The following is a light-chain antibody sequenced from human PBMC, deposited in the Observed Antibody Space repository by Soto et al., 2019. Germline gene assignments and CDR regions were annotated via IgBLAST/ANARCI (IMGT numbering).Light chain of an antibody. CDR2: GAS. Sequence: EVVMTQSPATLSVSPGQRVTLSCRASHSVSSSYLAWYQQKPGQAPRLLIYGASSRATGIPDRFSGSGSGTDFTLTISRLEPEDFAVYYCQHYGSSFTFGPGTKVDIK. V-gene: IGKV3-20*01. J-gene: IGKJ3*01. CDR1: HSVSSSY. CDR3: QHYGSSFT.